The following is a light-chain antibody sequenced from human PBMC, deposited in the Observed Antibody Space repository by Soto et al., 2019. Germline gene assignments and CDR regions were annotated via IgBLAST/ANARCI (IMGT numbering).Light chain of an antibody. J-gene: IGKJ2*01. CDR1: QYINTR. CDR2: GAS. V-gene: IGKV3-20*01. CDR3: HQYGTLPYA. Sequence: EIVLTQSPATLSSFPGDRVTLSCRASQYINTRLAWYQHRPGQAPRLLIHGASIRATGIPDRFSGSGSGTDFTLTISRLEPEDFAVYYCHQYGTLPYAFGQGTKLQIK.